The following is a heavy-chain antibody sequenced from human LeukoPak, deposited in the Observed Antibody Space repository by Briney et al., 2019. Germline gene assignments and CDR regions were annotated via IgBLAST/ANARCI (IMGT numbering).Heavy chain of an antibody. D-gene: IGHD2/OR15-2a*01. CDR3: AGRSGFLSFDI. Sequence: PSEALSLTCAVSGGSISSGGYSWSWIRQPPGKGLEWIGYIYHSGSTYYNPSLKSRVTISVDRSKNQFSLKLSSVTAADTAVYYCAGRSGFLSFDIWGQGTMVTVSS. CDR1: GGSISSGGYS. CDR2: IYHSGST. V-gene: IGHV4-30-2*01. J-gene: IGHJ3*02.